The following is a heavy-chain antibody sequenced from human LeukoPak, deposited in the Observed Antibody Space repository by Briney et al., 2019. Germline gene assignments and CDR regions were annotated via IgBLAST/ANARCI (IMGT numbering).Heavy chain of an antibody. CDR2: IRYDESKK. Sequence: TGGSLRLSCAASGFTFSYYGMHWVRQAPGKGLEWVAFIRYDESKKFYGDSVKGRFTISRDSSKNTLYLQMNSLRTEDTAVYYCAKSHLPNAYSGTYYCDYWGQGTLVTVSS. D-gene: IGHD1-26*01. V-gene: IGHV3-30*02. CDR3: AKSHLPNAYSGTYYCDY. J-gene: IGHJ4*02. CDR1: GFTFSYYG.